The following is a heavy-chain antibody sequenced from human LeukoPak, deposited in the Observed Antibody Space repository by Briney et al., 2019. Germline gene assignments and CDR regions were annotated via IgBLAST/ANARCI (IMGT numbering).Heavy chain of an antibody. CDR1: GFTFSDYY. J-gene: IGHJ6*02. Sequence: PGGSLRLSCAASGFTFSDYYMSWIRQAPGKGLEWVSYIISSGSTIYYADSVKGRFTISRDNAKNSLYLQMNSLRSEDTAVYYCAREVGATRNYYYYGMDVWGQGTTVTVSS. D-gene: IGHD5-12*01. CDR3: AREVGATRNYYYYGMDV. V-gene: IGHV3-11*01. CDR2: IISSGSTI.